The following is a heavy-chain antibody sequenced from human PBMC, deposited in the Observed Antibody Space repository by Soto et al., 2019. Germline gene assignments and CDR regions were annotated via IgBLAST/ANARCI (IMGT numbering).Heavy chain of an antibody. CDR3: ARSRMVYAIWYFDY. D-gene: IGHD2-8*01. V-gene: IGHV4-31*03. Sequence: PSDTLSLTCTVSGGSISIGGYYWSWILHHPGKGLEWIGYIYYSGSTYYNPSLKSRVTISVDTSKNQFSLKLSSVTAADTAVYYCARSRMVYAIWYFDYWGQGTLVTVSS. CDR1: GGSISIGGYY. J-gene: IGHJ4*02. CDR2: IYYSGST.